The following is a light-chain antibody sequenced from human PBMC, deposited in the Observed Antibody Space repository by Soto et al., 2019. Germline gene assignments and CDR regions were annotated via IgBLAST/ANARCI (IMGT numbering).Light chain of an antibody. J-gene: IGLJ2*01. CDR3: SSYTSSHTLA. CDR1: SSDVGGYNY. Sequence: QSVLTQPASVSGSPGQSITISCTGTSSDVGGYNYVSWYQQHPGKAPKLMIYDVTNRPSGVSNRFSDSKSGNTASLTISGLQAEDEADYYCSSYTSSHTLAFGGGTKLTVL. CDR2: DVT. V-gene: IGLV2-14*01.